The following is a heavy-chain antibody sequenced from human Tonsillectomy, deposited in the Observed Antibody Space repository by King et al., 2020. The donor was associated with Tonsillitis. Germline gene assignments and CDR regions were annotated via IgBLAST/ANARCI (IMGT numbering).Heavy chain of an antibody. J-gene: IGHJ3*02. D-gene: IGHD3-16*01. CDR3: TKRVRAKQLGGVGAFDS. CDR1: GFTFDDYA. Sequence: VQMVESGGGLVQPGRSLRLSCAASGFTFDDYAMHWVRQAPGKGLEWVSGISWNSATIDYADSVKGRFTISRDNARNSLYVQMNSLRAEDTAFYYCTKRVRAKQLGGVGAFDSWGQGTMVVVSS. V-gene: IGHV3-9*01. CDR2: ISWNSATI.